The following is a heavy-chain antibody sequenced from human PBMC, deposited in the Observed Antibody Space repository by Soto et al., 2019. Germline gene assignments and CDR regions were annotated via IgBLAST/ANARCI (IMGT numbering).Heavy chain of an antibody. J-gene: IGHJ6*03. D-gene: IGHD3-16*01. CDR2: FDPEDGET. CDR3: ATAPHRLRPLPYYYYYCYMYV. Sequence: QVQLVQSGAEVKKPGASVKVSCKVSGYTLTELSMHWVRQAPGKGLEWMGGFDPEDGETIYAQKFQGRVTMTEDTSTDTAYMELSSLRSEDTAVYYCATAPHRLRPLPYYYYYCYMYVWGKGTTVTVSS. CDR1: GYTLTELS. V-gene: IGHV1-24*01.